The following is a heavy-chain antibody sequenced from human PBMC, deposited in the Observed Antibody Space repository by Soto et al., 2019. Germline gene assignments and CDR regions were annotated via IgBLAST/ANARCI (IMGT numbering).Heavy chain of an antibody. CDR3: ARGWGIAAPGPNWFDP. CDR1: GYSLSGYY. V-gene: IGHV1-2*02. CDR2: INPNSGGT. D-gene: IGHD6-13*01. J-gene: IGHJ5*02. Sequence: AASVKVSCKASGYSLSGYYLHWVRQAPGQGPEWMGWINPNSGGTKYVQKFQGGVTMTRDTSISTVYLELSRLRSDDTAVYYCARGWGIAAPGPNWFDPWGQGTLVTSPQ.